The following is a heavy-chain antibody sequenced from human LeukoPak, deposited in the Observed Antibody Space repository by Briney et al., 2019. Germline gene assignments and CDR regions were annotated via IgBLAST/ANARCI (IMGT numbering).Heavy chain of an antibody. J-gene: IGHJ6*02. CDR2: IYSRESI. CDR3: ARVDRDYYGMDV. CDR1: GGSISSYY. V-gene: IGHV4-4*07. D-gene: IGHD3-10*01. Sequence: SETLSLTCTVSGGSISSYYWSWIRQPAGKGLEWIGRIYSRESIFYNPSLKSRVTVSVDTSKNQFSLKVRSVTVADTAVYYCARVDRDYYGMDVWGQGTTVTVSS.